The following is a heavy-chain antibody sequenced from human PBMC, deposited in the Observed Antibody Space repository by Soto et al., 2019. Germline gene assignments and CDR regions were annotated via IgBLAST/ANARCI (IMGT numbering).Heavy chain of an antibody. Sequence: EVQLVESGGGLVQPGGSLRLSCAASGFTFSSYWMSWVRQAPGKGLEWVANIKQDGSEKYYVDSVKGRFTISRDNAKNSRYLQMNSLRAEDTAVYYCARDIVVVVAATPVWWFDPWGQGTLVTVSS. J-gene: IGHJ5*02. CDR2: IKQDGSEK. V-gene: IGHV3-7*05. D-gene: IGHD2-15*01. CDR1: GFTFSSYW. CDR3: ARDIVVVVAATPVWWFDP.